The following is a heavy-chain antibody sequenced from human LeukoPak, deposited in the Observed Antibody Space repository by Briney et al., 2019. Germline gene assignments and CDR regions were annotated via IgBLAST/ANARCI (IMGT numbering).Heavy chain of an antibody. CDR2: INSNGANT. CDR3: ARGEEFYDSSGYRRLDS. D-gene: IGHD3-22*01. V-gene: IGHV3-64*01. J-gene: IGHJ5*01. Sequence: PGGPLRLSCAASGFTVSSNEMSWVRQAPGKALEYVAVINSNGANTFHAKSLNDRFTISRDNSKNILYLQMGSLRAEDMAVYYCARGEEFYDSSGYRRLDSWGHGTLVVVSS. CDR1: GFTVSSNE.